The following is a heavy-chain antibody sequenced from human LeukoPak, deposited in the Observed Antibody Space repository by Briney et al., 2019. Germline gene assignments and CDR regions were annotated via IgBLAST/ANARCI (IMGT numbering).Heavy chain of an antibody. D-gene: IGHD6-19*01. J-gene: IGHJ5*02. Sequence: ASVKVSCKAPGYTFTSYDINWVRQATGQGLEWMGWMNPNSGNTGYAQKFQGRVTMTRNTSISTAYMELSSLRSEDTAVYYCARAPALLAVAGGFDPWGQGTLVTVSS. CDR1: GYTFTSYD. CDR3: ARAPALLAVAGGFDP. CDR2: MNPNSGNT. V-gene: IGHV1-8*01.